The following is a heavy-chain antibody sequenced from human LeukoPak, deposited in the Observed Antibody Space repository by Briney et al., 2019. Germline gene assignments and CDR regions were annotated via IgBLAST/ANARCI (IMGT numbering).Heavy chain of an antibody. CDR1: GGTFSSYA. CDR2: IIPIFGTA. CDR3: ARVSGSYYVEDY. D-gene: IGHD1-26*01. V-gene: IGHV1-69*05. J-gene: IGHJ4*02. Sequence: ASVKVSCKASGGTFSSYAINWVRQAPGQGLEWMGGIIPIFGTANYAPKFQGRVTITTDDSTSTAYMELSSLRSEDTAVYYCARVSGSYYVEDYWGQGTLVTVSS.